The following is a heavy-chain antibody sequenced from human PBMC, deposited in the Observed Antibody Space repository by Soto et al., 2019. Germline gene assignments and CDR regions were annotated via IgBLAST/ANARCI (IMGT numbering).Heavy chain of an antibody. V-gene: IGHV4-34*01. CDR1: GGSFSGYY. CDR3: ARVPRNWSYVGGFDY. Sequence: SETLSLTCAVYGGSFSGYYWSWIRQPPGKGLEWIGEINHSGSTNYNPSLKSRVTISVDTSKNQFSLNLSSVTAADTAVYFCARVPRNWSYVGGFDYWGQGTLVTVSS. CDR2: INHSGST. J-gene: IGHJ4*02. D-gene: IGHD1-7*01.